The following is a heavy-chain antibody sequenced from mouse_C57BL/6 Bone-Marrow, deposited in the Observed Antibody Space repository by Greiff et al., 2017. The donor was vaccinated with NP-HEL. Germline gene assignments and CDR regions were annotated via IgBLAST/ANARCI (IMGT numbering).Heavy chain of an antibody. CDR1: GFTFSSYG. V-gene: IGHV5-6*01. D-gene: IGHD2-4*01. J-gene: IGHJ3*01. Sequence: EVMLVESGGDLVKPGGSLKLSCAASGFTFSSYGMSWVRQTPDKRLEWVATISSGGSYTYYPDSVKGRFTVSRDNAKNTLYLQMSSLKSEDKAMDCCESPYDCDVAWFAYWGQGTLVTVSA. CDR2: ISSGGSYT. CDR3: ESPYDCDVAWFAY.